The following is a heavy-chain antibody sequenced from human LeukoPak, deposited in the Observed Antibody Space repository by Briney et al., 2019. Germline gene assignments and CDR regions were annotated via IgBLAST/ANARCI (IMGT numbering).Heavy chain of an antibody. CDR2: IYYSGST. CDR1: GGSISSYY. J-gene: IGHJ4*02. D-gene: IGHD3-10*01. V-gene: IGHV4-59*01. Sequence: SETLSLTCTVSGGSISSYYWSWIRQPPGKGLEWIGNIYYSGSTNYNPSLKSRVTISVDTSKNQFSLKLSSVTAADTAVYYCARDYYGSGSYYDYWGQGTLVTVSS. CDR3: ARDYYGSGSYYDY.